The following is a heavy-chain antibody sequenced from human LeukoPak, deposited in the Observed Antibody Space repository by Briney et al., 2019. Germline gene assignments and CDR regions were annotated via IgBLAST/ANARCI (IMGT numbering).Heavy chain of an antibody. Sequence: GESSKISCKGSVYISISYCIGWVRRMPGKGLEGMGIVYPGDSDTRYSPSFQGQVTISADKSITTAYLQWSSLKASDTAMYYCARQRGEQGYFDYWGQGTLVTVSS. CDR1: VYISISYC. V-gene: IGHV5-51*01. D-gene: IGHD3-10*01. CDR2: VYPGDSDT. CDR3: ARQRGEQGYFDY. J-gene: IGHJ4*02.